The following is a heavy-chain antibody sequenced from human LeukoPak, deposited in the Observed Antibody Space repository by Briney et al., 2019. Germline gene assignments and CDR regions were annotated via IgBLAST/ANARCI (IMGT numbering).Heavy chain of an antibody. CDR1: GYTFTSYA. Sequence: ASVTVSCKASGYTFTSYAMNWVRQAPGQGLEWMGWINTNTGNPTYAQGFTGRFVFSLDTSVSTAYLQISSLKAEDTAVCYCARVLKPEVYYYYGMDVWGQGTTVTVSS. V-gene: IGHV7-4-1*02. CDR2: INTNTGNP. CDR3: ARVLKPEVYYYYGMDV. J-gene: IGHJ6*02.